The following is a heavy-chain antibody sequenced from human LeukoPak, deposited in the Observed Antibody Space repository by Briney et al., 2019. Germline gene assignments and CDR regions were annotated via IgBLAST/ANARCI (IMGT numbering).Heavy chain of an antibody. V-gene: IGHV1-69*06. CDR3: ARDGDYGSGVDY. CDR1: GGTFSSYA. CDR2: IIPIFGTA. D-gene: IGHD3-10*01. Sequence: EASVKVSCKASGGTFSSYAISWVRQAPGQGLEWMGGIIPIFGTANYAQKFQGRVTITADKSTSTAYMELSSLRSEDTAVYYCARDGDYGSGVDYWGQGTLVTVSS. J-gene: IGHJ4*02.